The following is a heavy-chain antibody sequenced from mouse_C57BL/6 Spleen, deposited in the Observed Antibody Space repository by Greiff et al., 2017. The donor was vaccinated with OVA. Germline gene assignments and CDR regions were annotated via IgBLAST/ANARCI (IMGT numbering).Heavy chain of an antibody. CDR1: GYTFTSYW. V-gene: IGHV1-69*01. CDR3: ARKGCKSAMDY. CDR2: IDPSDSYT. J-gene: IGHJ4*01. Sequence: QVQLKQPGAELVMPGASVKLSCKASGYTFTSYWMHWVKQRPGQGLEWIGEIDPSDSYTNYNQKFKGKSTLTVDKSSSTAYMQLRSLTSEDSAVYYCARKGCKSAMDYWGQGTSVTVSS.